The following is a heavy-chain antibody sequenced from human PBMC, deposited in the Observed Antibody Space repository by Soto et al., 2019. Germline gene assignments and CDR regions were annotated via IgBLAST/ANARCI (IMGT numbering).Heavy chain of an antibody. CDR1: AGSISSGGYY. CDR3: ASGVVVAAKFDY. V-gene: IGHV4-31*03. Sequence: SETLSLTCTVSAGSISSGGYYWSWIRQHPGKGLEWIGYIYYSGSTYYNPSLKSRVTISVDTSKNQFSLKLSSVTAADTAVHYCASGVVVAAKFDYWGQGTLVTVSS. D-gene: IGHD2-15*01. J-gene: IGHJ4*02. CDR2: IYYSGST.